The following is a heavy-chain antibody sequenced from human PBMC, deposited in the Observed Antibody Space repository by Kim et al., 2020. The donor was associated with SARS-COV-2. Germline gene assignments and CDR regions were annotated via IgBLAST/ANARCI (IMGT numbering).Heavy chain of an antibody. V-gene: IGHV3-23*01. Sequence: DSVKGRFPISRDNSKNTLYLQMNSLRAEDTAVYYCAKRSGPAGYYGMDVWGQGTTVTVSS. J-gene: IGHJ6*02. CDR3: AKRSGPAGYYGMDV.